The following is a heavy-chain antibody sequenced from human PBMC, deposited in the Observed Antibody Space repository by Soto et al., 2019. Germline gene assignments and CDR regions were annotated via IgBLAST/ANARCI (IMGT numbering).Heavy chain of an antibody. CDR2: INPSGGST. V-gene: IGHV1-46*03. CDR1: GYTFTSYA. Sequence: ASVKVSCKASGYTFTSYAMHWVRQAPGQRLEWMGWINPSGGSTSYAQKFQGRVTMTRDTSTSTVYMELSSLRSEDTAVYYCARAGQDCSSTSCYVSDAFDIWGQGTMVTVSS. D-gene: IGHD2-2*01. CDR3: ARAGQDCSSTSCYVSDAFDI. J-gene: IGHJ3*02.